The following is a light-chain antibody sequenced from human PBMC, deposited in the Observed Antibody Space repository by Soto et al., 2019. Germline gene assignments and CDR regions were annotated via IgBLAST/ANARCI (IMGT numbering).Light chain of an antibody. J-gene: IGLJ2*01. V-gene: IGLV1-44*01. Sequence: QSVLTQPPSASGAPGQRVTISCSGSSSNIGSNPVNWYQQLPGMAPNLLIYANNQRPSGVPDRFSGSKSGTSGSLAISGLQSEDEADYYCAAWDDSLNGQEVFGGGTKLTVL. CDR2: ANN. CDR3: AAWDDSLNGQEV. CDR1: SSNIGSNP.